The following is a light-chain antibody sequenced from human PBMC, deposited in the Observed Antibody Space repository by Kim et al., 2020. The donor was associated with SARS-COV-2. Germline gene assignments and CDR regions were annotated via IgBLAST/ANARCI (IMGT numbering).Light chain of an antibody. V-gene: IGKV2-30*01. Sequence: DVVITQSPLSLPVTLGQPASFSCRSSHSLAFTDGNTYLSWFQQRPGQPPRRLIYRVSKRDSGVPDRFSGRGSGTDFTLQISRVEAEDVGIYFCMQSTHWPRTFGQGTKVDIK. CDR3: MQSTHWPRT. CDR2: RVS. CDR1: HSLAFTDGNTY. J-gene: IGKJ1*01.